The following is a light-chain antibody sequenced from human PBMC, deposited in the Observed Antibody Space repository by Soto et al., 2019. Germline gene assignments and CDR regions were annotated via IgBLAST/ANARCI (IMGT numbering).Light chain of an antibody. V-gene: IGKV3-15*01. J-gene: IGKJ3*01. Sequence: VMTQSPATLSVSPGERAALSCRASQSVSSNLAWYQQKHGQAPRLLIYHASTRATAVPARFTASGSGTEFTLTIGSLQSEDFAVYYCQQYNNWPRTFGHGTKVDI. CDR1: QSVSSN. CDR2: HAS. CDR3: QQYNNWPRT.